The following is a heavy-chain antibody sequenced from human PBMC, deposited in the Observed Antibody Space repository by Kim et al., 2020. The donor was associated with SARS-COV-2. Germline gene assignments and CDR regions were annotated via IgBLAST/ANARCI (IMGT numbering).Heavy chain of an antibody. D-gene: IGHD6-13*01. CDR1: GYTFANYG. Sequence: ASVKVSCKTSGYTFANYGITWVRQAPGQGLEWMGWISAYNGNINFAQNFQGRVTMTTDTSTKTAYMEVRSLTSDDTAIYYCARASGIAPAVTAFDIWGQGTMVTVSS. J-gene: IGHJ3*02. CDR3: ARASGIAPAVTAFDI. V-gene: IGHV1-18*04. CDR2: ISAYNGNI.